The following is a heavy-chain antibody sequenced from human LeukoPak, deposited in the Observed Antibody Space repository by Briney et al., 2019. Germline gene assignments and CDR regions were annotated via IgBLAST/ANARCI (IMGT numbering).Heavy chain of an antibody. D-gene: IGHD4/OR15-4a*01. CDR3: ARDVKAMVLNDAFDI. V-gene: IGHV4-39*07. CDR1: GGSISSYY. Sequence: SETLSLTCTVSGGSISSYYWGWIRQPPGKGLEWIGSIYYSGSTYYNPSLKSRVTISVDTSKNQFSLKLSSVTAADTAVYYCARDVKAMVLNDAFDIWGQGTMVTVSS. CDR2: IYYSGST. J-gene: IGHJ3*02.